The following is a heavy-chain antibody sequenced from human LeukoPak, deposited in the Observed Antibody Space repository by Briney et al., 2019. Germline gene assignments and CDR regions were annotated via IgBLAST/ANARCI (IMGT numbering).Heavy chain of an antibody. CDR1: GGSIISYY. CDR2: VHDSGST. CDR3: ARVGSYCMDV. V-gene: IGHV4-59*01. Sequence: SETLSLTCSVSGGSIISYYWSWIRQPPGKGLEYIGHVHDSGSTNYNPSLKSRVTISIDTSKNQFSLKLSSVAAADTAVYYCARVGSYCMDVWGKGSTVTVSS. J-gene: IGHJ6*03. D-gene: IGHD1-26*01.